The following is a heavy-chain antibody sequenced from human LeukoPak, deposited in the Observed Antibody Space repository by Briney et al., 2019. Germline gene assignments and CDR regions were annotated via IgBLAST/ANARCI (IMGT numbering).Heavy chain of an antibody. J-gene: IGHJ4*02. CDR2: IYPGDSDT. V-gene: IGHV5-51*01. Sequence: PVESLKISCKGSGYSFTSYWIGWVRQMPGKGLEWMGIIYPGDSDTRYSPSFQGQVTISADKSISTAYLQWSSLKASDTAMYYCARRYYGSGSYYPLDYWGQGTLVTVSS. CDR3: ARRYYGSGSYYPLDY. CDR1: GYSFTSYW. D-gene: IGHD3-10*01.